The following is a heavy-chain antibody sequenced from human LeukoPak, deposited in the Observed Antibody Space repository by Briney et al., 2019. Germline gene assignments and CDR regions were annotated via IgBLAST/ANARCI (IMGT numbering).Heavy chain of an antibody. CDR1: GFAFSNYA. CDR2: IWYDGSNE. Sequence: PGGSLRLSCAASGFAFSNYAMHWVRQAPGKGLEWVAVIWYDGSNEYYAHSVKGRLTISRDNSKNTLYLQMNSLRAEDTAVYYCAREADCSGGNCYRGAFDIWGQGTMITVSS. CDR3: AREADCSGGNCYRGAFDI. D-gene: IGHD2-15*01. V-gene: IGHV3-33*01. J-gene: IGHJ3*02.